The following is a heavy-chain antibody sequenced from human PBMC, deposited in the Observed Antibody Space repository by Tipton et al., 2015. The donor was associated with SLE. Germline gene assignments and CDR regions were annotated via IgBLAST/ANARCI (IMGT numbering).Heavy chain of an antibody. J-gene: IGHJ6*03. V-gene: IGHV4-31*03. CDR3: ARRGYSSSSTDYYYYMDV. D-gene: IGHD6-6*01. CDR2: IYYSGST. CDR1: GGSISSGGYY. Sequence: TLSLTCTVSGGSISSGGYYWNWIRQHPGKGLEWIGYIYYSGSTYYNPSLKSRVTISVDTSKNQFSLRLSSVTAADTAVYYCARRGYSSSSTDYYYYMDVWGKGTTVTVSS.